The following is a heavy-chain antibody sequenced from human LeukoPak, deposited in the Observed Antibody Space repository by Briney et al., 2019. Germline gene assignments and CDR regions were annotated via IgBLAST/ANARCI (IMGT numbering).Heavy chain of an antibody. V-gene: IGHV4-61*02. CDR1: GDSISSGDYY. Sequence: PSETLSLTCTVSGDSISSGDYYWSWIRQPAGKGLEWIGRISSSGSTNYNPSLKSRVTISVDTSKNQFSLKLSSVTAADTAVYYCARGLPKSYIAAIFDYWGQGTLVTVSS. CDR2: ISSSGST. CDR3: ARGLPKSYIAAIFDY. D-gene: IGHD6-13*01. J-gene: IGHJ4*02.